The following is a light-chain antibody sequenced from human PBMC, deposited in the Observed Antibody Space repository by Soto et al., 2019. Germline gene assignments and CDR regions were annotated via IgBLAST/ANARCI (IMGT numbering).Light chain of an antibody. J-gene: IGKJ2*01. CDR1: QSVSSN. CDR3: QQYDSTPLYT. V-gene: IGKV3-15*01. Sequence: EIVMTQSPATLSVSPGERATLSCRASQSVSSNLAWYQQKPGQAPRLLIYGASTRATGIPARFSGSGSGTDFTLTISRLEPEDFAVYYCQQYDSTPLYTFGQGTKLEIK. CDR2: GAS.